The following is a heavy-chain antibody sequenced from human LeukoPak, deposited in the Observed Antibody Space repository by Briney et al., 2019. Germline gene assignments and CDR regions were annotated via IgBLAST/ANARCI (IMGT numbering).Heavy chain of an antibody. D-gene: IGHD2-15*01. CDR2: IYYSGST. CDR3: ARDRCSGGSCYFL. V-gene: IGHV4-31*03. Sequence: SETLSLTCTVAGGSISSGGYYWSWIHQHPGKGLEWIGYIYYSGSTYYNPSLKSRVTISVDTSKNQFSLKLSSVTAADTAVYYCARDRCSGGSCYFLWGQGTLVTVSS. J-gene: IGHJ4*02. CDR1: GGSISSGGYY.